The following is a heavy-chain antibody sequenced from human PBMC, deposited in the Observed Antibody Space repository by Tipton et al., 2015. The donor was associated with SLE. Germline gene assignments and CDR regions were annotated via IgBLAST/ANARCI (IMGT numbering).Heavy chain of an antibody. V-gene: IGHV4-34*01. CDR2: INQSGST. CDR3: ARLEDPFGIFGVPKGWFDP. CDR1: GGSFSGYY. Sequence: TLSLTCAVYGGSFSGYYWSWIRQPPGKGLEWIGEINQSGSTNYNASLKSRVAISVDTSKNQFSLRLSSVTAADSAVYYCARLEDPFGIFGVPKGWFDPWGQGTLVTVSS. J-gene: IGHJ5*02. D-gene: IGHD3-3*01.